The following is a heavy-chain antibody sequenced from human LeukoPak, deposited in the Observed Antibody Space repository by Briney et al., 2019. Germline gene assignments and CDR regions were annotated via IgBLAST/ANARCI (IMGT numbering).Heavy chain of an antibody. J-gene: IGHJ4*02. CDR1: GFSFSSFR. V-gene: IGHV3-23*01. Sequence: PGGSLRLSCAASGFSFSSFRMNWVRQAPGKGLEWVSAVTGISSNTYYADSVKGRFTISRDNSKSMLYLEMNSLRVEDTAIYYCAKDRSSTTSCSNYWGRGTLVTVSS. D-gene: IGHD2-2*01. CDR3: AKDRSSTTSCSNY. CDR2: VTGISSNT.